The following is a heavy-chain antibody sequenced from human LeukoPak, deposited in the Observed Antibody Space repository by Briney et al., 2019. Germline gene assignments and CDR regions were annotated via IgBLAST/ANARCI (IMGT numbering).Heavy chain of an antibody. Sequence: GGSLRLSCAASGFTFSSYAMHWVRQAPGKGLERVAVISYDGSNKYYADSVKGRFTISRDNSKNTLYLQMSSLRAEDTAVYYCARDLGYCSGGSCYSNDYYYYGMDVWGKGTTVTVSS. J-gene: IGHJ6*04. CDR2: ISYDGSNK. V-gene: IGHV3-30*04. D-gene: IGHD2-15*01. CDR1: GFTFSSYA. CDR3: ARDLGYCSGGSCYSNDYYYYGMDV.